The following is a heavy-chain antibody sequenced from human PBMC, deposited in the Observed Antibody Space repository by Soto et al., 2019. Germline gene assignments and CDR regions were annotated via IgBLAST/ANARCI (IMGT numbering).Heavy chain of an antibody. V-gene: IGHV3-11*01. CDR1: GFTFSDYH. CDR2: ITGSGSII. Sequence: QVQLVESGGGLVKPGGSLRLSCAASGFTFSDYHMSWIRQAPGKGLEWISYITGSGSIISYADSVKGRFTISRDKAKNSLFLQMNSLRAEDTAVYYCARALPYSSGWYTTVGFDYWGQGTLVTVSS. CDR3: ARALPYSSGWYTTVGFDY. D-gene: IGHD6-19*01. J-gene: IGHJ4*02.